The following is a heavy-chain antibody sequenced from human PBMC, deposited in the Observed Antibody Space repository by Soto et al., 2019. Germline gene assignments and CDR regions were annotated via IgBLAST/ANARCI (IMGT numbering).Heavy chain of an antibody. V-gene: IGHV3-48*03. CDR2: ISSSGSTI. D-gene: IGHD6-13*01. CDR1: GFTFSSYE. CDR3: ARDQEAGSFFPYCYGMDV. Sequence: EVQLVESGGGLVQPGGSLRLSCASSGFTFSSYEMNWVRQAPGKGLEWVSYISSSGSTIYYADSVKGRFTISRDNAKSSLYLQMDSLRAEETAVYYCARDQEAGSFFPYCYGMDVWGQGTTVTVSS. J-gene: IGHJ6*02.